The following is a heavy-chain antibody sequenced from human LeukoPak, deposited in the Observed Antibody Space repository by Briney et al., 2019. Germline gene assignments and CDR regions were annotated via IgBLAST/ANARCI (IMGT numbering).Heavy chain of an antibody. CDR1: GGSISSGGYY. J-gene: IGHJ3*02. D-gene: IGHD3-22*01. Sequence: SETLSLTCTVSGGSISSGGYYWSWIRQHPGEGLEWIGYIYYSGSTYYNPSLKSRVTIPVDTSKNQFSLKLSSVTAADTAVYYCARDFKPYDSSGYGDAFDIWGQGTMVTVSS. CDR3: ARDFKPYDSSGYGDAFDI. CDR2: IYYSGST. V-gene: IGHV4-31*03.